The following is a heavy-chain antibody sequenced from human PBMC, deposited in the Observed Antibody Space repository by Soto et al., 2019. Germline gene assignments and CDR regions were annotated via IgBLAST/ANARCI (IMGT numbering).Heavy chain of an antibody. D-gene: IGHD6-13*01. Sequence: RRLSCAASGFTFSSYGMHWVRQAPGKGLEWVAVIWYDGSNKYYADSVKGRFTISRDNSKNTLYLQMNSLRAEDTAVYYCARGHVREYSSSWYFDYWGQGTLVTVSS. CDR3: ARGHVREYSSSWYFDY. J-gene: IGHJ4*02. CDR1: GFTFSSYG. V-gene: IGHV3-33*01. CDR2: IWYDGSNK.